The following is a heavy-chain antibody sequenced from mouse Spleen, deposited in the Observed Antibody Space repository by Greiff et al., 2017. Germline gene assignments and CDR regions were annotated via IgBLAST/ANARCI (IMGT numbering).Heavy chain of an antibody. CDR1: GFTFSDYY. CDR3: AREVRGDYFDY. V-gene: IGHV5-16*01. Sequence: EVKLMESEGGLVQPGSSMKLSCTASGFTFSDYYMAWVRQVPEKGLEWVANINYDGSSTYYLDSLKSRFIISRDNAKNILYLQMSSLKSEDTATYYCAREVRGDYFDYWGQGTTLTVSS. J-gene: IGHJ2*01. CDR2: INYDGSST.